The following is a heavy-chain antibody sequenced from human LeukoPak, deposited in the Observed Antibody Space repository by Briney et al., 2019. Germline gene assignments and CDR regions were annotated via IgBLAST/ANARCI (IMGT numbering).Heavy chain of an antibody. V-gene: IGHV3-53*01. CDR1: EFTVSRNY. Sequence: GGSLRLSCTASEFTVSRNYMLWVRQAPGKGLEWVSLIFSNGDTHYADSVKGRFTISRDTSKNTVSLQMNSLSVEDTAMYYCTRDQMNYWGQGTLVTVSS. CDR2: IFSNGDT. CDR3: TRDQMNY. D-gene: IGHD5-24*01. J-gene: IGHJ4*02.